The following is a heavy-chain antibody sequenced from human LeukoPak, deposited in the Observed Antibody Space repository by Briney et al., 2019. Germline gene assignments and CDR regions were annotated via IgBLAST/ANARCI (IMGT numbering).Heavy chain of an antibody. CDR2: IIPIFGTA. V-gene: IGHV1-69*13. CDR3: ARVEAAAGTGYYMDV. CDR1: GGTFSSYA. J-gene: IGHJ6*03. D-gene: IGHD6-13*01. Sequence: SVKVSCKASGGTFSSYAISWVRQAPGQGLEWMGGIIPIFGTANYAQKFQGRVTITADESTSTAYMELSSLRSEDTAVYYCARVEAAAGTGYYMDVWGKGTTVTVSS.